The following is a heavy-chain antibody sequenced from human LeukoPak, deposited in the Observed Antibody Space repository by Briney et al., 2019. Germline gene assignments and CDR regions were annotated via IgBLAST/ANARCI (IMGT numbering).Heavy chain of an antibody. CDR2: IYSAGTT. Sequence: ETLSLTCTVSGGSISSYYWSWIRQPPGKGLEWVSVIYSAGTTYYADSVKGRFTISRDNSKNTLYLQMNSLRAEDTAVYYCAREGSSGWYEFWFDPWGQGTLVTVSS. D-gene: IGHD6-19*01. J-gene: IGHJ5*02. V-gene: IGHV3-66*01. CDR3: AREGSSGWYEFWFDP. CDR1: GGSISSYY.